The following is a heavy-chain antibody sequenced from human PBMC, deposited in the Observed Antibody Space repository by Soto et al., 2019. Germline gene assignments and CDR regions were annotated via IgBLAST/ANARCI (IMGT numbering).Heavy chain of an antibody. CDR3: ATEPHGTSIIFRFDY. J-gene: IGHJ4*01. D-gene: IGHD3-3*02. V-gene: IGHV1-2*04. CDR2: INPNSGGT. Sequence: ASVKVSCKASGYTFTGYYMHWVRQAPGQGLEWMGWINPNSGGTNYAQKFQGWVTMTRDTSISTAYMELSRLRSDDTAVYYCATEPHGTSIIFRFDYWGDGTLATVSS. CDR1: GYTFTGYY.